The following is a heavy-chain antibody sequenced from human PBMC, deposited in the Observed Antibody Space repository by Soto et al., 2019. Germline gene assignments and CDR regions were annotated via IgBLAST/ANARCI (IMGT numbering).Heavy chain of an antibody. CDR1: GFTFSSYA. CDR2: ISSNGGST. Sequence: EVQLVESGGGLVQPGGSLRLSCAASGFTFSSYAMHWVRQAPGKGLEYVSAISSNGGSTYYANSVKGRFTISRDNSKNMLYLQMGSLRAEDMAVYYCARRIGHDFWSGYTDYWGQGTLVTVSS. J-gene: IGHJ4*02. CDR3: ARRIGHDFWSGYTDY. D-gene: IGHD3-3*01. V-gene: IGHV3-64*01.